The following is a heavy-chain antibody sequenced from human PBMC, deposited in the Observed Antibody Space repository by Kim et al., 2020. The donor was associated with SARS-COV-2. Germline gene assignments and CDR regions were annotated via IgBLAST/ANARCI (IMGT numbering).Heavy chain of an antibody. V-gene: IGHV3-23*01. Sequence: GGSLRLSCAASGFTFSSFAMNWVRQAPGKGLEWVSAIDGSGVNTYYADSVKGRFTISRDNSKNTLFLQMTSLRAEDTAVYYCAQEGVQPTTGSFDVWGPGTMVTVSS. CDR3: AQEGVQPTTGSFDV. D-gene: IGHD5-12*01. CDR2: IDGSGVNT. CDR1: GFTFSSFA. J-gene: IGHJ3*01.